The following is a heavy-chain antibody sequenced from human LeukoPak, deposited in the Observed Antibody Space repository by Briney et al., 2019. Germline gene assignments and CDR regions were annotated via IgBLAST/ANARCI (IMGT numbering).Heavy chain of an antibody. J-gene: IGHJ1*01. V-gene: IGHV3-21*01. CDR2: ISSSSSYI. CDR3: ESGPYCRGGSCYIADDFQH. Sequence: GGSLRLSCAASGFTFSSYSMNWVRQAPGKGLEWVSSISSSSSYIYCADSMRGRFTISRDNAKNSLYLQMNSLRAEDTAVYYCESGPYCRGGSCYIADDFQHWGQGTMVTVSS. D-gene: IGHD2-15*01. CDR1: GFTFSSYS.